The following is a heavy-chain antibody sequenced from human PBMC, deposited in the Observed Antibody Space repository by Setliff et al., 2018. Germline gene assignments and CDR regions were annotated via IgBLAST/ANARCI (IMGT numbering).Heavy chain of an antibody. V-gene: IGHV4-59*11. CDR3: AGRPQNTPMGPCDY. CDR2: RHDNGER. J-gene: IGHJ4*02. CDR1: PGSISRHY. D-gene: IGHD5-18*01. Sequence: SETLSLTCTVSPGSISRHYWSWFRQASGKGLEWIGYRHDNGERDYNPSLGSRVTISVDTSKNQFSLMLTSVTAADTAIYYCAGRPQNTPMGPCDYWGQGTLVTVSS.